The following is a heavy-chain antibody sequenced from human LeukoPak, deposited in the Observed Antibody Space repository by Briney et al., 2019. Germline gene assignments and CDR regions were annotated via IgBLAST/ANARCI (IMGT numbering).Heavy chain of an antibody. CDR3: ARQGVVPAAIGWFDP. D-gene: IGHD2-2*02. CDR1: GGSISSSSYY. Sequence: SETLSLSCTVSGGSISSSSYYWGWIRQPPGKGLEWIGSIYYSGSTYYNPSLKSRATISVDTSKNQFSLKLSSVTAADTAVYYCARQGVVPAAIGWFDPWGQGTLVTVSS. V-gene: IGHV4-39*01. J-gene: IGHJ5*02. CDR2: IYYSGST.